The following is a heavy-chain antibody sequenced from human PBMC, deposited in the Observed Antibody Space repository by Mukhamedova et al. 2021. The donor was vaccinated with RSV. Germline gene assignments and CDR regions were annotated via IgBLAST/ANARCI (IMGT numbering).Heavy chain of an antibody. V-gene: IGHV3-30*01. CDR2: MSHDGGRI. D-gene: IGHD5-18*01. Sequence: GLEWVAVMSHDGGRIYYADSVKGRFIISRDNSKNTLYLEMNNLRIEDTSVYYCAREEYSHDLGALDYWGLGTLVTVSS. CDR3: AREEYSHDLGALDY. J-gene: IGHJ4*02.